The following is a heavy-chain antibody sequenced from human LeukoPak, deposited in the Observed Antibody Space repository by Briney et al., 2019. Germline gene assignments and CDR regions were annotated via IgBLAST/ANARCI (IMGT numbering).Heavy chain of an antibody. V-gene: IGHV1-18*01. CDR3: AREGIAVAGPLDY. Sequence: ASVKVSCKTSGYVFSNFGISWVRQAPGQGLEWMGWVSGYNGHTNSAQKSQDRVTMTTDTSTTTAYMELTSLTPDDTAVYYCAREGIAVAGPLDYWGQGTLVTVSS. J-gene: IGHJ4*02. CDR1: GYVFSNFG. CDR2: VSGYNGHT. D-gene: IGHD6-19*01.